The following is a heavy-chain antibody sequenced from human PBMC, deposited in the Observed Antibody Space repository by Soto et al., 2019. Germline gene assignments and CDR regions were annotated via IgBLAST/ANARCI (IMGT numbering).Heavy chain of an antibody. J-gene: IGHJ5*02. CDR3: ARRGVFGMVRGVHTEFDP. V-gene: IGHV4-31*03. CDR2: IYYSGST. D-gene: IGHD3-10*01. CDR1: GGSISSGGYY. Sequence: QVQLQESGPGLVKPSQTLSLTCTVSGGSISSGGYYWSWIRQHPGKGLEWIGYIYYSGSTYYNPSLTSRVTISVDTSKNQFCLKLSSVTAADTAVYHCARRGVFGMVRGVHTEFDPWGQGTLVTVSS.